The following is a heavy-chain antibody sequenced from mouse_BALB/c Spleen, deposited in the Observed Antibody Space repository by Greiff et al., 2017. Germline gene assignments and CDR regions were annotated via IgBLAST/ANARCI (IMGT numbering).Heavy chain of an antibody. CDR2: IWTGGGT. CDR3: VAYYGNYGAY. CDR1: GFSLTSYD. V-gene: IGHV2-9-2*01. Sequence: VKLMESGPGLVAPSQSLSITCTVSGFSLTSYDISWIRQPPGKGLEWLGVIWTGGGTNYNSAFMSRLSISKDNSKSQVFLKMNSLQTDDTAIYYCVAYYGNYGAYWGQGTLVTVSA. D-gene: IGHD2-10*01. J-gene: IGHJ3*01.